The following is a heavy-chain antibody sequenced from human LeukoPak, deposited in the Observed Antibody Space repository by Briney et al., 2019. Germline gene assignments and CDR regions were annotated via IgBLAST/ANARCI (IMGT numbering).Heavy chain of an antibody. D-gene: IGHD1-1*01. V-gene: IGHV3-23*01. CDR3: AKDTTTGTTAY. CDR1: GFTFSSYV. Sequence: GGSLRLSCAASGFTFSSYVMSWVRQAPGKGLEWVSAISASGGTTYDADSVKGRFTISRDNSKNTLYLQMNSLRAEDTAVYYCAKDTTTGTTAYWGQGTLVTVSS. CDR2: ISASGGTT. J-gene: IGHJ4*02.